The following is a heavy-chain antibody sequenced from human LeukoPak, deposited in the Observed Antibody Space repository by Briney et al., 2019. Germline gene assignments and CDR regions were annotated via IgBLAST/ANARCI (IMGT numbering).Heavy chain of an antibody. CDR3: ARDAALLPGKYYYYMDV. V-gene: IGHV3-21*01. D-gene: IGHD1-14*01. Sequence: GGSLRLSCVGSGFTFSIYNMNWVRQAPGKGLEWVSSITGSSTYTNYADSLKGRFTISRDNAKNSMYLEMNSLTAEDTAVYFCARDAALLPGKYYYYMDVWGKGTRVTVSS. CDR1: GFTFSIYN. J-gene: IGHJ6*03. CDR2: ITGSSTYT.